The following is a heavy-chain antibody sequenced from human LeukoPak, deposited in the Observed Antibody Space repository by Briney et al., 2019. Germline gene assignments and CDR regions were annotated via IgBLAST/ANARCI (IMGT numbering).Heavy chain of an antibody. J-gene: IGHJ4*02. CDR1: GGSISSGSYY. Sequence: SETLSLTCTVSGGSISSGSYYWSWIRQPAGKGLEWIGRIYTSGSTNYNPSLKSRVTISVDTSKNQFSLKLSSVTAADTAVYYCARDAYYYDTGGYYVVDYWGQGTLVTVSS. V-gene: IGHV4-61*02. CDR2: IYTSGST. D-gene: IGHD3-22*01. CDR3: ARDAYYYDTGGYYVVDY.